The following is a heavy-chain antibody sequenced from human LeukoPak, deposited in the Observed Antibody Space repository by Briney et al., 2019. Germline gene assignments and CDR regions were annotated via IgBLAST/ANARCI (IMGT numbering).Heavy chain of an antibody. V-gene: IGHV3-7*01. D-gene: IGHD3-10*01. CDR2: IDQHGSQI. Sequence: PGGSLRLSCAASGFTFSNSWMSWVRQAPGRGLEWVASIDQHGSQIHYVDSVKGRFTISRDNAKNSLYLEMSSLRAEDTAEYYCARLFGEVTIYDYWGQGTLVTVSS. CDR3: ARLFGEVTIYDY. CDR1: GFTFSNSW. J-gene: IGHJ4*02.